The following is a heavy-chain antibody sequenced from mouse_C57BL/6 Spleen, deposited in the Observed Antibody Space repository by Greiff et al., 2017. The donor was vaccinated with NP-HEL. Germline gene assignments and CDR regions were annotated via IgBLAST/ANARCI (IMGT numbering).Heavy chain of an antibody. Sequence: QVQLQQPGAELVKPGASVKLSCKASGYTFTSYWMHWVKQRPGRGLEWIGRIDPNSGGTKYNEKFKSKATLTVDKPSSTAYRQISSLTSEDSAVYYCARRGLYDYDGYWYFDVWGTGTTVTVSS. D-gene: IGHD2-4*01. J-gene: IGHJ1*03. CDR3: ARRGLYDYDGYWYFDV. CDR1: GYTFTSYW. V-gene: IGHV1-72*01. CDR2: IDPNSGGT.